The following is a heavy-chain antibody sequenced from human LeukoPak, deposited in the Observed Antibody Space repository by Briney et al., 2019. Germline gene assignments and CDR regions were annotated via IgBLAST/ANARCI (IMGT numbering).Heavy chain of an antibody. CDR2: IIPILGIA. CDR3: ARATGGYCSVGSCYPGLGYAFDI. V-gene: IGHV1-69*04. D-gene: IGHD2-15*01. Sequence: GASVKVSCKASGGTFSSYAISWVRQAPGQGLEWMGRIIPILGIANYAQKFQGRVTITADKSTSTAYMEPSSLRSEDRAVYYCARATGGYCSVGSCYPGLGYAFDIWGQGAMLTVSS. J-gene: IGHJ3*02. CDR1: GGTFSSYA.